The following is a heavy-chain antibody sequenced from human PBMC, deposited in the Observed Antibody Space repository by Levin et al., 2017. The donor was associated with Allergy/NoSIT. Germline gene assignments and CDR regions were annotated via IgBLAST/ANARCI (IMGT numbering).Heavy chain of an antibody. CDR2: ISSSSSYT. CDR3: ARDMEGDWGFYYFDY. J-gene: IGHJ4*02. Sequence: LSLTCAASGFTFSDYYMSWIRQAPGKGLEWVSYISSSSSYTNYADSVKGRFTISRDNAKNSLYLQMNSLRAEDTAVYYCARDMEGDWGFYYFDYWGQGTLVTVSS. D-gene: IGHD3/OR15-3a*01. CDR1: GFTFSDYY. V-gene: IGHV3-11*05.